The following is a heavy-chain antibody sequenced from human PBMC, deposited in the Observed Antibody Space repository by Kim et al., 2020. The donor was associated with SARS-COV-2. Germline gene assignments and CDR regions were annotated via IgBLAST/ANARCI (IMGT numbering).Heavy chain of an antibody. Sequence: YYADSVKGRFTISRDNSKNTLYLQMNSLRAEDTAVYYCARGSGYYYPFDIWGQGTMVTVSS. V-gene: IGHV3-30*03. CDR3: ARGSGYYYPFDI. D-gene: IGHD3-3*01. J-gene: IGHJ3*02.